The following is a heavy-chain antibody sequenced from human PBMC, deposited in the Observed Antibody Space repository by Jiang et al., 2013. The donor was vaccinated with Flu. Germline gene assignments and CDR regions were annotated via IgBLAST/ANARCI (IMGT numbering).Heavy chain of an antibody. CDR2: FDPEDGGT. CDR1: GYTLTELS. J-gene: IGHJ4*02. D-gene: IGHD6-13*01. CDR3: ATVITAAGHFDY. V-gene: IGHV1-24*01. Sequence: GAEVKKPGASVKVSCKVSGYTLTELSMHWVRQAPGKGLEWMGGFDPEDGGTIYAQKFQGRVTMTEDTSTDTAYMELSSLRSEDTAVYYCATVITAAGHFDYWGQGTLVTVSS.